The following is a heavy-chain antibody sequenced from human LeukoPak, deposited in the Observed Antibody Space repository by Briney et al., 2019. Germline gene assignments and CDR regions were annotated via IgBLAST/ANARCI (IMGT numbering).Heavy chain of an antibody. J-gene: IGHJ6*02. CDR3: AKARAYYDFWSGPDMDV. CDR1: GFTFDDYA. Sequence: GGSLRLSCAASGFTFDDYAMHWVRQAPGKGLEWVSGISWNSGSIGYADSVKGRFTISRDNAKNSLYLQMNSLRAEDTALYYYAKARAYYDFWSGPDMDVWGQGTTVTVSS. D-gene: IGHD3-3*01. CDR2: ISWNSGSI. V-gene: IGHV3-9*01.